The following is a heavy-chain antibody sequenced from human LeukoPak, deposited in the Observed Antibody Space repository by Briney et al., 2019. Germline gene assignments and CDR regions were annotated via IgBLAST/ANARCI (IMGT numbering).Heavy chain of an antibody. D-gene: IGHD2-21*02. J-gene: IGHJ4*02. CDR2: IYYSGST. Sequence: SETLSLTCTVSGGSISSYYWSWIRQPPGKGLEWIGYIYYSGSTNYNPSLKSRVTISVDTSKNQFSLKLSSVTAADTAVYYRARGGYCGGDCYFYYWGQGTLVTVSS. CDR3: ARGGYCGGDCYFYY. V-gene: IGHV4-59*08. CDR1: GGSISSYY.